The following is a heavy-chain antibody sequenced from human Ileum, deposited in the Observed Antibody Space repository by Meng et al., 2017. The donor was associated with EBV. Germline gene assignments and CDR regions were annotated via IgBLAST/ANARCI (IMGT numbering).Heavy chain of an antibody. D-gene: IGHD6-13*01. Sequence: QIHLNQYGPGLVQPSPTLSRTCAISGESVSSNSAAWHWIRQSPSRGLEWLGRTYYRSKWYYDYAVSVKSRMTINPDTSKNQFSLQLNSVTPEDTAVYYCARGAYTSTWFWGQGTLVTVSS. J-gene: IGHJ1*01. CDR3: ARGAYTSTWF. V-gene: IGHV6-1*01. CDR1: GESVSSNSAA. CDR2: TYYRSKWYY.